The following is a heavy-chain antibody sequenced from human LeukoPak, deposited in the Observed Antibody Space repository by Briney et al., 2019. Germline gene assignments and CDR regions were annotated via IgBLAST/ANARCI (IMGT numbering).Heavy chain of an antibody. D-gene: IGHD3-22*01. CDR1: GDSISSNY. CDR3: ARGFYDSSGYSSPFDS. Sequence: KPSETLSLTCTVSGDSISSNYWSWIRQPPGKGLEWIGYIYYSGSTNYNPSLKSRVTMSIDTSNNHFSLRLSSVTAADTAMYYCARGFYDSSGYSSPFDSWGQGTLVTVSS. J-gene: IGHJ4*02. CDR2: IYYSGST. V-gene: IGHV4-59*08.